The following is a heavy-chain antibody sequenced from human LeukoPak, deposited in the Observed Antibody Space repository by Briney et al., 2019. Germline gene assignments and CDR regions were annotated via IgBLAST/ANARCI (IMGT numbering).Heavy chain of an antibody. J-gene: IGHJ5*02. CDR3: ARDLYYDFWSGYRGFDP. CDR1: GGSISSYY. V-gene: IGHV4-59*01. D-gene: IGHD3-3*01. CDR2: IYYSGST. Sequence: SETLSLTCTVSGGSISSYYWSWIRQPPGKGLEWIGYIYYSGSTNYNPSLKSRVTIPVDTSKNQFSLKLSSVTAADTAVYYCARDLYYDFWSGYRGFDPWGQGTLVTVSS.